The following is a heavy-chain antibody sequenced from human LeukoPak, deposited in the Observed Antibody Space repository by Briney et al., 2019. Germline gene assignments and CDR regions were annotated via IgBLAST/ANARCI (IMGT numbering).Heavy chain of an antibody. D-gene: IGHD3-3*01. Sequence: GGSLRLSCAASGFTFSSYAMHWVRQAPGKGLEWVACIYPDGNNKDYADSVKGRFIISRDNFKNILFLQMNCLRPEDTAVYYCAKDWSGDYNWSDPWGQGTLVTVSS. J-gene: IGHJ5*02. V-gene: IGHV3-30*04. CDR3: AKDWSGDYNWSDP. CDR1: GFTFSSYA. CDR2: IYPDGNNK.